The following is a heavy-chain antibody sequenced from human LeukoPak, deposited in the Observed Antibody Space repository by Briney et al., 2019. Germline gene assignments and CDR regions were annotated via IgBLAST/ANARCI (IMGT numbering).Heavy chain of an antibody. V-gene: IGHV3-73*01. D-gene: IGHD2-2*01. Sequence: GGSLRLSCAASGFTFSGSAMHWVRQASGKGLEWVGRIRSKANSYATAYAASVKGRFTISRDDSKNTAYLQMNSLKTEDTAVYYCTTPRLGYCSRTSCRNFDYWGQGTLVTVSS. CDR2: IRSKANSYAT. CDR1: GFTFSGSA. CDR3: TTPRLGYCSRTSCRNFDY. J-gene: IGHJ4*02.